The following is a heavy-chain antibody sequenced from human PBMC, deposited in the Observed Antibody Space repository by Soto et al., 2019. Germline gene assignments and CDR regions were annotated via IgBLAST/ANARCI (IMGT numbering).Heavy chain of an antibody. CDR2: ISGSGGST. D-gene: IGHD3-22*01. CDR3: AKDYYDSSGYPGAFDI. Sequence: GGSLRLSCAASGFTFSSYAMSWVRQAPGKGLEWVSAISGSGGSTYYADSVKGRFTISRDNSKNTLYLQMNSLRAEDTAVYCCAKDYYDSSGYPGAFDIWGQGTMVTVSS. V-gene: IGHV3-23*01. CDR1: GFTFSSYA. J-gene: IGHJ3*02.